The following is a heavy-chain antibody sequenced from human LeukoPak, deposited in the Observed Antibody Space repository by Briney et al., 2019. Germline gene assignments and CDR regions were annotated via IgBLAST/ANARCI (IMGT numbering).Heavy chain of an antibody. J-gene: IGHJ4*02. D-gene: IGHD1-7*01. V-gene: IGHV4-34*01. CDR2: INHSGST. Sequence: NASETLSLTCAVYGGSFSGYYWSWIRQPPGKGLEWIGEINHSGSTNYNPSLKSRVTISVDTSKNQFSLKLSSVTAADTAVYYCARTKRGVNNWNYVGHYYFDYWGQGTLVTVSS. CDR3: ARTKRGVNNWNYVGHYYFDY. CDR1: GGSFSGYY.